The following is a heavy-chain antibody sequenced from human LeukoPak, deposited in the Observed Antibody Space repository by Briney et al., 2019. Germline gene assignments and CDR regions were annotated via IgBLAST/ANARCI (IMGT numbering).Heavy chain of an antibody. D-gene: IGHD3-10*01. CDR1: GYSFTSYW. Sequence: GESLKISCKGSGYSFTSYWIGWVRQMPGKGLEWMGIIYPGDSDTRYSPSFQGQVTISADKSISTAYLQWSSLKASDTAMYYCARHSEDYYGSGSYYKPFDYWGQGTLVTVSS. CDR3: ARHSEDYYGSGSYYKPFDY. V-gene: IGHV5-51*01. CDR2: IYPGDSDT. J-gene: IGHJ4*02.